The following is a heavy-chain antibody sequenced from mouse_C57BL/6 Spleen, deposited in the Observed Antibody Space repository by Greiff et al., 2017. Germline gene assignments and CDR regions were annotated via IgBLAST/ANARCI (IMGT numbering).Heavy chain of an antibody. Sequence: QVHVKQSGAELVRPGTSVKVSCKASGYAFTNYLIEWVKQRPGQGLEWIGVINPGSGGTNYNEKFKGKATLTADKSSSTAYMQLSSLTSEDSAVYFCAKTAQATAWFAYWGQGTLVTVSA. D-gene: IGHD3-2*02. CDR1: GYAFTNYL. CDR3: AKTAQATAWFAY. CDR2: INPGSGGT. V-gene: IGHV1-54*01. J-gene: IGHJ3*01.